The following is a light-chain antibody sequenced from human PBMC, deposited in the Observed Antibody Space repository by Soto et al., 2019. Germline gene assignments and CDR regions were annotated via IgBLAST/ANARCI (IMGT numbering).Light chain of an antibody. Sequence: QSVLTQPPSASGTPGQRVTISCSGGSSNIGRNTVNWYQQLPGTAPKLLIYSNNQRPSGVPDRFSGSKSGTSASLAISGLQSEDEADYYCAAWDDSLNGPVFGTGTKVTVL. CDR3: AAWDDSLNGPV. V-gene: IGLV1-44*01. CDR2: SNN. CDR1: SSNIGRNT. J-gene: IGLJ1*01.